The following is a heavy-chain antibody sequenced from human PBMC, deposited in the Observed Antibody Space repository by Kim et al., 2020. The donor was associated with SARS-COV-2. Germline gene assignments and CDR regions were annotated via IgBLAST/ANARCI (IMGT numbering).Heavy chain of an antibody. J-gene: IGHJ2*01. V-gene: IGHV4-59*08. D-gene: IGHD2-8*01. Sequence: HTPPLKSRITMSVATSKNPFSLKLTSVIAADTAVYYCARHVSSYWYFDLWGRGTLVTVSS. CDR3: ARHVSSYWYFDL.